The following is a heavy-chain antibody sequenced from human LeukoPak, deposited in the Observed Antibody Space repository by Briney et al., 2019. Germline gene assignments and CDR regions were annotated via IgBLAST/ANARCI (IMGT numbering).Heavy chain of an antibody. CDR1: GFTFSSYG. CDR3: ARDWSGDDY. D-gene: IGHD3-3*01. CDR2: TRYDGSIK. Sequence: GGSLRLSCAASGFTFSSYGMHWVRQAPGKGLEWVAFTRYDGSIKYYADSVKGRFTISRDNSKNTLYLQMNSLRGEDTALYYCARDWSGDDYWGQGTLVTVSS. V-gene: IGHV3-30*02. J-gene: IGHJ4*02.